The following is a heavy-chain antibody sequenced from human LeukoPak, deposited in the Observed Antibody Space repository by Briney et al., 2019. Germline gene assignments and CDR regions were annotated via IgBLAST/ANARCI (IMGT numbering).Heavy chain of an antibody. CDR2: ISSSGSTI. CDR3: ARGDHYYDSSGYHVY. D-gene: IGHD3-22*01. CDR1: GFTFSSYE. Sequence: PGGSLRLSCAASGFTFSSYEMNWVRQAPGKGLEWVSYISSSGSTIYYADSVKGRFTISRDNAKNSLYLQMNSLRAEDTAVYYCARGDHYYDSSGYHVYWGQGTLVTVSS. V-gene: IGHV3-48*03. J-gene: IGHJ4*02.